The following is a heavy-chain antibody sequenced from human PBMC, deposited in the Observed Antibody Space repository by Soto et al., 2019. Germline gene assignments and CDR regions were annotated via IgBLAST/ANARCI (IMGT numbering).Heavy chain of an antibody. CDR2: IYYSGNT. V-gene: IGHV4-31*03. J-gene: IGHJ3*02. D-gene: IGHD3-22*01. CDR3: ARDRGGYDSSGYTDAFDI. CDR1: GGSISSGGYY. Sequence: QVQLQESGPGLVKPSQTLSLTCTVSGGSISSGGYYWSWIRQHPGKGLEWIGYIYYSGNTYYNPSLKSRLTISLDTSKNQFSLKLGSVTAADTAVYYCARDRGGYDSSGYTDAFDIWGQGTMVTVSS.